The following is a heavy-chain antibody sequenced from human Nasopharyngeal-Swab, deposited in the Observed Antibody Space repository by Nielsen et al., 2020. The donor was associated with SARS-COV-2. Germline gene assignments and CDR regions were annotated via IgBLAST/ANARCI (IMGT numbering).Heavy chain of an antibody. D-gene: IGHD3-22*01. Sequence: VRQMPGKGLEWMGRIDPSDSYTNYSPSFQGHVTISADKSISTAYLQWSSLKASDTAMYYCARQFRGYYDSSGPPSWFDPWGQGTLVTVSS. V-gene: IGHV5-10-1*01. CDR2: IDPSDSYT. J-gene: IGHJ5*02. CDR3: ARQFRGYYDSSGPPSWFDP.